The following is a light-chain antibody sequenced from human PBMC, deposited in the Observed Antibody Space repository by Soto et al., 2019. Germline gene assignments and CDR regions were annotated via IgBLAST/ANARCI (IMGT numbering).Light chain of an antibody. J-gene: IGKJ2*01. Sequence: DVVMTQSPLSLPVTLGQPASISCWSSQSLVYSDGNTYLSWFQQRPGQSPRRLIYKVSNRDSGVPDRFSGSGSGTDFTLKISRVEAEDVAVYFCMQGSNWPYTFGQGTRLEI. CDR2: KVS. CDR3: MQGSNWPYT. V-gene: IGKV2-30*01. CDR1: QSLVYSDGNTY.